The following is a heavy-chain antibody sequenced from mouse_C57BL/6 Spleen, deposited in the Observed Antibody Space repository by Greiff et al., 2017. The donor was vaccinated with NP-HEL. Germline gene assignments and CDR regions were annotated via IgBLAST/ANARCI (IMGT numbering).Heavy chain of an antibody. Sequence: DVKLVESGGGLVQPGGSLKLSCAASGFTFSDYYMYWVRQTPEKRLEWVAYISNGGGSTYYPDTVKGRFNISRDNAKNTLYLQMSRLKSEDTAMYYCARHPRYGSSFAMDYWGQGTSVTVSS. D-gene: IGHD1-1*01. CDR3: ARHPRYGSSFAMDY. V-gene: IGHV5-12*01. CDR2: ISNGGGST. J-gene: IGHJ4*01. CDR1: GFTFSDYY.